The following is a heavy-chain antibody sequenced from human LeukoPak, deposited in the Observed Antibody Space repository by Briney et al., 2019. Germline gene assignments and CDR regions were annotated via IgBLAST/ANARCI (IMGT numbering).Heavy chain of an antibody. Sequence: SETLSLTCSVSGGSISSYSWSWIRQPPGKGLEWIGYIYYSGSTNYNPSLKSRVTISLDTSKNQFSLRLSSVTAADTAVYYCARHRVHSDRSGYLEITFDSWGQGTLVTVSS. D-gene: IGHD3-22*01. V-gene: IGHV4-59*08. CDR1: GGSISSYS. CDR2: IYYSGST. CDR3: ARHRVHSDRSGYLEITFDS. J-gene: IGHJ4*02.